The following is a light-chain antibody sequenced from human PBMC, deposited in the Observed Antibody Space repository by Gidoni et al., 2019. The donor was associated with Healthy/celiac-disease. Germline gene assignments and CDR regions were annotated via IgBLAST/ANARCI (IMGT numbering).Light chain of an antibody. V-gene: IGKV1-27*01. CDR1: QGISNY. CDR3: QKYNSAPQT. Sequence: DIQMTQSPSSLSASVGDRVTITCRASQGISNYLAWYQQKPGKVPKLLIYAASTLQSVVPSRFSCSGSGTDFTLTISSLQPEDVATYYCQKYNSAPQTFGQXTKVEIK. CDR2: AAS. J-gene: IGKJ1*01.